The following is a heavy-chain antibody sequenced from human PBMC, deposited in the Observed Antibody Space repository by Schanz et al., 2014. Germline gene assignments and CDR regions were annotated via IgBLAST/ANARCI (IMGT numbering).Heavy chain of an antibody. J-gene: IGHJ4*02. Sequence: EVQLVESGGGLVQPGGSLRLSCAASGFTFSSYWMSWVRQAPGEGLEWVANIKQDGSEKYYVDSVKGRFIISRDNDKNSLYLQMNSLRPEDTAVYYCAKYGGELGVSFEYWGQGTLVTVSS. CDR3: AKYGGELGVSFEY. CDR2: IKQDGSEK. D-gene: IGHD7-27*01. CDR1: GFTFSSYW. V-gene: IGHV3-7*01.